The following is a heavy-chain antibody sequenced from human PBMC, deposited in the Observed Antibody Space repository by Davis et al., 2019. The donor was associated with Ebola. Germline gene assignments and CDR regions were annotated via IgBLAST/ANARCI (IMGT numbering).Heavy chain of an antibody. CDR3: ARHASFPIRGFDY. J-gene: IGHJ4*02. Sequence: MPSETLSLTCTVSGGSISSYYWSWIRQPPGKGLEWIGYIYYSGSTNYNPSLKSRVTISVDTSKNQFSLKLSSVTAADTAVYYCARHASFPIRGFDYWGQGTLVTVSS. CDR1: GGSISSYY. V-gene: IGHV4-59*08. CDR2: IYYSGST. D-gene: IGHD3-10*01.